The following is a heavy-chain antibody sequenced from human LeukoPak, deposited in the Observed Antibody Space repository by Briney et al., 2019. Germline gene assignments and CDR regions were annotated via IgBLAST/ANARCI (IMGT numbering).Heavy chain of an antibody. V-gene: IGHV1-18*01. D-gene: IGHD4-17*01. CDR2: ISAYNGNT. CDR3: ARASNDYGDYYFDY. Sequence: ASVKLSCKASGYTFTSYGISWVRQAPGQGLEWKGWISAYNGNTNYAQKLQGRVTMTTDTSTNTAYMELRSLRSDDTAVYYCARASNDYGDYYFDYWGQGTLVTVSS. J-gene: IGHJ4*02. CDR1: GYTFTSYG.